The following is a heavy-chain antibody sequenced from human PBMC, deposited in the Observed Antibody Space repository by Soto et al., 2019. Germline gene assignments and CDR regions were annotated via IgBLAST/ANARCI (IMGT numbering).Heavy chain of an antibody. J-gene: IGHJ5*02. V-gene: IGHV3-53*01. CDR1: GFIVINNY. CDR3: VRDRGGSYWLDP. Sequence: GGSLRLSCAASGFIVINNYMSWGRQAPGKGLEWVSILYSGGTTYYADSVKGRFTFSRDNSENTVFLQVNNLRVEDTAVYYCVRDRGGSYWLDPWGQGTLVTVSS. D-gene: IGHD2-15*01. CDR2: LYSGGTT.